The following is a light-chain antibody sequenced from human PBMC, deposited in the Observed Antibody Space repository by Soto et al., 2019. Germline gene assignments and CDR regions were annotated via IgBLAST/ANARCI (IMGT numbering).Light chain of an antibody. V-gene: IGLV2-14*01. CDR1: SSDIGGYNY. CDR2: EVS. CDR3: TSFTSSSTLWV. J-gene: IGLJ3*02. Sequence: QSALTQPASVSGSPGQSITISCTGTSSDIGGYNYVSWYQQHPGKAPKLMFYEVSNRPSGVSNRFSASKSGNTASLTISGLQAEDEADYYCTSFTSSSTLWVFGGGTKVTVL.